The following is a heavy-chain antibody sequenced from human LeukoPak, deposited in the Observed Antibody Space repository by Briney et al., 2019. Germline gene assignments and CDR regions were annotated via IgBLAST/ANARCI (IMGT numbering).Heavy chain of an antibody. V-gene: IGHV3-23*01. CDR2: ISGSGGST. D-gene: IGHD5-24*01. J-gene: IGHJ6*03. CDR1: GFTFSSYA. CDR3: AKVGEMATITWYYMDV. Sequence: GGSLRLSCAASGFTFSSYAMSWVRQAPGKGLEWVSAISGSGGSTYYADSVKGRFTISRDNSKDTLYLQMNSLRAEDTAVYYCAKVGEMATITWYYMDVWGKGTTVTVSS.